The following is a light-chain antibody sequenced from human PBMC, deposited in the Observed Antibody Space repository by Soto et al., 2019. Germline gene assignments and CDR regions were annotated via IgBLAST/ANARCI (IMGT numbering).Light chain of an antibody. Sequence: DIQMNQSPSSLTASVGDRVTDTCRASQGISSWLAWYQKKPGKAPKLLIYDASSLESGVPSRFSGSGSGTEFTLTISSLQPDDFATYYCQQYNSYSWTFGQGTKVDIK. V-gene: IGKV1-5*01. CDR3: QQYNSYSWT. J-gene: IGKJ1*01. CDR2: DAS. CDR1: QGISSW.